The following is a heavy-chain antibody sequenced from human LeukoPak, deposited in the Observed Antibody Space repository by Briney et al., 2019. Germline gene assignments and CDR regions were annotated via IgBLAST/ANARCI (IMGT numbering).Heavy chain of an antibody. CDR1: GFTFSTYA. CDR3: ARGPNYDFWSGYYT. Sequence: PGGSLRLSCAASGFTFSTYAMHWVRQAPGKGLEWVAAISNDGRNTHYADSVKGRFTVSRDNSKTTLYLQMNSLRVEDTAVYYCARGPNYDFWSGYYTWGQEALVTVSS. CDR2: ISNDGRNT. D-gene: IGHD3-3*01. V-gene: IGHV3-30*04. J-gene: IGHJ5*02.